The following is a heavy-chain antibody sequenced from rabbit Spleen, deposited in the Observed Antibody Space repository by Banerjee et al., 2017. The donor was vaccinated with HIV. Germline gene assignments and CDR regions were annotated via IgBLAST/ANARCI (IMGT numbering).Heavy chain of an antibody. CDR3: ARDLVAVIGWNFNL. V-gene: IGHV1S47*01. CDR1: GFDFSVCG. CDR2: IDPIFGRT. D-gene: IGHD5-1*01. Sequence: EESGGDLVKPGASLTLTCTASGFDFSVCGLSWVRQAPGKGLEWIGYIDPIFGRTYYASWVNGRFTISSHNAQNTLYLQLNSLTAADTATYFCARDLVAVIGWNFNLWGPGTLVTVS. J-gene: IGHJ4*01.